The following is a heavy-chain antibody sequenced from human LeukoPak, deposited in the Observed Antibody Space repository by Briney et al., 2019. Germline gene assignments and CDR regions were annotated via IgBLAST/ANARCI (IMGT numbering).Heavy chain of an antibody. CDR1: GFTVSSNY. D-gene: IGHD3-3*01. CDR3: ARVVAIFGVDYYMDV. CDR2: IYSGGST. J-gene: IGHJ6*03. V-gene: IGHV3-53*01. Sequence: PGGSLRLSCAASGFTVSSNYMSWVRPAPGKGLEWVSVIYSGGSTYYADSVKGRFTISRDNSKNTLYLQINSLRAEDTAVYYCARVVAIFGVDYYMDVWGKGTTVTVSS.